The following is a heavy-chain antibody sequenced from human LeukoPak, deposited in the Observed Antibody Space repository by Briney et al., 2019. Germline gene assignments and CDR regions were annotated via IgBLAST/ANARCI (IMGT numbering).Heavy chain of an antibody. J-gene: IGHJ4*02. CDR1: GGSISSSSYY. Sequence: SETLSLTCTVSGGSISSSSYYWGWIRQPPGRGLEWIGSIYYSGSTYYNPSLKSRVTISVDTSKNQSSLKLSSVTAADTAVYYCARKGGYEFDYWGQGTLVTVSS. D-gene: IGHD5-12*01. CDR3: ARKGGYEFDY. CDR2: IYYSGST. V-gene: IGHV4-39*01.